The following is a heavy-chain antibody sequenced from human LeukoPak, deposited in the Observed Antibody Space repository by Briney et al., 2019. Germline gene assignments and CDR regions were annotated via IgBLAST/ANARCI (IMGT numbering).Heavy chain of an antibody. D-gene: IGHD6-13*01. CDR2: IYYSGST. CDR3: ARGSSWYQTNFDY. J-gene: IGHJ4*02. V-gene: IGHV4-39*07. Sequence: SETLSLTCTVSGGSISSSSYYWGWIRQPPGKGLEWIGSIYYSGSTYFNPSLKSRVTISVDTSKNQFSLKLSSVTAADTAVYYCARGSSWYQTNFDYWGQGTLVTVSS. CDR1: GGSISSSSYY.